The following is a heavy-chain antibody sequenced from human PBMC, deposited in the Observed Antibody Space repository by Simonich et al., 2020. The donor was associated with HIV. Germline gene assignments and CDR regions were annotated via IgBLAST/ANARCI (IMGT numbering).Heavy chain of an antibody. J-gene: IGHJ4*02. D-gene: IGHD1-26*01. CDR3: SRQVVGSTTAGY. CDR1: GFTFSGSS. V-gene: IGHV3-73*02. Sequence: EYGGGLVQPGGSLKLSCAASGFTFSGSSIHWVRQASGKGLEWVGRIRSKGNSYATSYAASMKGRFTISRDDSKNLAYLQMNGLKTDDTAIYYCSRQVVGSTTAGYWGQGTLVTVSS. CDR2: IRSKGNSYAT.